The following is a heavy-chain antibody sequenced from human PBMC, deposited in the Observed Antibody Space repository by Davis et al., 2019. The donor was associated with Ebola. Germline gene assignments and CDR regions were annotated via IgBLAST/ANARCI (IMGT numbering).Heavy chain of an antibody. CDR1: GGSVSSGSYY. Sequence: MPSETLSLTCTVSGGSVSSGSYYWSWIRQPPGKGLEWIGYIYYSGSTNYNPSLKSRVTISVDTSKNQFSLKLSSVTAADTAVYYCARVPTSGPRGYYFDYWGQGTLVTVSS. CDR3: ARVPTSGPRGYYFDY. CDR2: IYYSGST. D-gene: IGHD6-19*01. V-gene: IGHV4-61*01. J-gene: IGHJ4*02.